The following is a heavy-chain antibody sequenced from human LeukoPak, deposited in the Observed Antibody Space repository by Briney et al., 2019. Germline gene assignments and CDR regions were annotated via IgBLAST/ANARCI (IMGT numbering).Heavy chain of an antibody. D-gene: IGHD6-13*01. CDR3: ARVRGYSSSHIEYYFDY. CDR2: ISSSSSYI. Sequence: GGSLRLSCAASGFTFSSYSMTWVRQAPGKGLEWVSSISSSSSYIYYAGSVKGRFTISRDNAKNSLYLQMNSLRAEDTAVYYCARVRGYSSSHIEYYFDYWGQGTLVTVSS. J-gene: IGHJ4*02. CDR1: GFTFSSYS. V-gene: IGHV3-21*01.